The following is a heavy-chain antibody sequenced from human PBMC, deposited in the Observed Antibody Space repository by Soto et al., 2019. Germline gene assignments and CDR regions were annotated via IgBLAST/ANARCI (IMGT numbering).Heavy chain of an antibody. D-gene: IGHD3-16*01. CDR3: ARHNGPLYVGYYYDMDV. CDR2: INYSGST. CDR1: GGSFSGYY. J-gene: IGHJ6*02. Sequence: TSETLSLTCAVYGGSFSGYYWSWIRQPPGKGLEWIGEINYSGSTNYNPSLKSRVTISVDTSKNQFSLKLSSVTAADTAVYYCARHNGPLYVGYYYDMDVWGQGTMVTVSS. V-gene: IGHV4-34*01.